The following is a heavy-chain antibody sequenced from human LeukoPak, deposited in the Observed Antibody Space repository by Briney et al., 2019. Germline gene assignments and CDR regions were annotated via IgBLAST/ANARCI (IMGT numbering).Heavy chain of an antibody. CDR1: GYTFTSYG. CDR2: ITPSGGT. V-gene: IGHV1-2*02. Sequence: DSVTVTCKASGYTFTSYGMHWVRQAPGQGLEWMGWITPSGGTNYPQKFQGRVAITRDTSITTAYMDLSRLTSDDTAVYYCARDRYGDGFAHFDYWGQGALVTVSS. D-gene: IGHD5-24*01. J-gene: IGHJ4*02. CDR3: ARDRYGDGFAHFDY.